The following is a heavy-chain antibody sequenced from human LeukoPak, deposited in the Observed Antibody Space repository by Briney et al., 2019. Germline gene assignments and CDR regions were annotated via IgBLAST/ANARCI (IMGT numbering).Heavy chain of an antibody. CDR1: GGSFSGYY. Sequence: SETLSLTCAVYGGSFSGYYWSWIRPPPGKGLEWIGEINHSGSTHYNPSLKSRVTISVDTSKNQFSLKLSSVTAADTAVYYCARRTDTAMEFDYWGQGTLVTVSS. CDR3: ARRTDTAMEFDY. CDR2: INHSGST. V-gene: IGHV4-34*01. J-gene: IGHJ4*02. D-gene: IGHD5-18*01.